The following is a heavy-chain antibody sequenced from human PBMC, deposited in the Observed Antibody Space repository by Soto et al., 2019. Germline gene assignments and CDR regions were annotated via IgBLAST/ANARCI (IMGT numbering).Heavy chain of an antibody. D-gene: IGHD4-4*01. CDR3: ARDPYSNYGYYYFGMDV. Sequence: SDTLSLTCTVSGGSVSSGSYYWSWIRQPPGKGLEWIGYIYYSGSTNYNPSLKNRVTISVDTSKNQFSLKLGSVTAADTAVYYCARDPYSNYGYYYFGMDVWGQGTTVTVSS. CDR1: GGSVSSGSYY. CDR2: IYYSGST. V-gene: IGHV4-61*01. J-gene: IGHJ6*02.